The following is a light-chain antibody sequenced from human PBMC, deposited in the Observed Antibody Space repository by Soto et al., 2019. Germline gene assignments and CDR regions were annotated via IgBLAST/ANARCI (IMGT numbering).Light chain of an antibody. CDR3: QQLNSYPRT. CDR1: QGISSY. Sequence: DIQLTQSPSFLSASVGDRVTITCRASQGISSYLAWYQQKPGKAPKLLIYAASTLQSGVPSRFSGSRSGTEFTLTISSLQHEDFETYYCQQLNSYPRTFGQGTKVDIK. CDR2: AAS. V-gene: IGKV1-9*01. J-gene: IGKJ1*01.